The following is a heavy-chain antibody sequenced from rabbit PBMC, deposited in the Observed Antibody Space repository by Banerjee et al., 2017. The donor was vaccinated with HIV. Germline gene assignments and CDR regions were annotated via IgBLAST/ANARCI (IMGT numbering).Heavy chain of an antibody. CDR3: AGNNKGAFNL. V-gene: IGHV1S45*01. Sequence: QEQLEESGGDLAKPEGSLTLTCTASGFSFSSSYWMSWVRQAPGKGLEWIGCIANGDGSTYYASWAKGRFTISKASSTTVTLQMTSLTAADTATYFCAGNNKGAFNLWGPGTLVTVS. CDR1: GFSFSSSYW. J-gene: IGHJ4*01. D-gene: IGHD4-2*01. CDR2: IANGDGST.